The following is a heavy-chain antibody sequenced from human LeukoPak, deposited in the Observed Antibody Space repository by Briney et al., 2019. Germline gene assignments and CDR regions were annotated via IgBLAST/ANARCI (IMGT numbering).Heavy chain of an antibody. CDR2: ISGSGGST. CDR1: GFTFSSYA. Sequence: GGSLRLSCAASGFTFSSYAMSWVGQAPGKGLEWVSAISGSGGSTYYADSVKGRFTISRDNSKNTLYLQMNSLRAEDTAVYYCAKDIVVVPAAMVGYYYYYGMDVWGKGTTVTVSS. D-gene: IGHD2-2*01. CDR3: AKDIVVVPAAMVGYYYYYGMDV. J-gene: IGHJ6*04. V-gene: IGHV3-23*01.